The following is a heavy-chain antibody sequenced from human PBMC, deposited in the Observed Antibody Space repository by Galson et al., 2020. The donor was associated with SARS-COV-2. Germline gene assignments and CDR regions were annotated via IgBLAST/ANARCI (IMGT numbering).Heavy chain of an antibody. D-gene: IGHD1-1*01. J-gene: IGHJ4*02. V-gene: IGHV3-48*04. CDR3: ARGGDNWQNSFDY. CDR1: GFTFSTYN. CDR2: ITSGGTV. Sequence: SCAASGFTFSTYNMNWVRQAPGKGLEWVSHITSGGTVHYADSVKGRFTISRDNAKNSLYLQMNNLRADDTAVYYCARGGDNWQNSFDYWGQGALVTVSS.